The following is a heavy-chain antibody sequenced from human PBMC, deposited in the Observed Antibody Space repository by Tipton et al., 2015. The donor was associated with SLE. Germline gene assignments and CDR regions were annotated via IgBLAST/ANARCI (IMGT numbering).Heavy chain of an antibody. CDR3: ARPGNYFDSSGHHDAFDV. CDR1: GASFSDYY. D-gene: IGHD3-22*01. Sequence: TLSLTCAVYGASFSDYYWSWIRQPPGKGLEWIGEIHHGGSTYYNPSLKSRVTLSVDTSKNQFSLNLRSVTAADTAVYYCARPGNYFDSSGHHDAFDVWGQGTMVTVSS. J-gene: IGHJ3*01. CDR2: IHHGGST. V-gene: IGHV4-34*01.